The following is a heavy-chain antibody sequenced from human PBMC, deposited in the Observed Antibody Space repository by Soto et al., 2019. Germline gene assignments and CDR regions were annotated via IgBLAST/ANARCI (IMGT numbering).Heavy chain of an antibody. D-gene: IGHD6-6*01. CDR2: IYYSGST. CDR3: ARGSIAARVYDY. Sequence: PSETLSLTCTVSGGSISSGGYYWSWIRQHPGKGLEWIGYIYYSGSTYYNPSLKSRVTISVDTSKNQFSLKLSSVTAADTAVYYCARGSIAARVYDYWGQGTLVTVSS. V-gene: IGHV4-31*03. CDR1: GGSISSGGYY. J-gene: IGHJ4*02.